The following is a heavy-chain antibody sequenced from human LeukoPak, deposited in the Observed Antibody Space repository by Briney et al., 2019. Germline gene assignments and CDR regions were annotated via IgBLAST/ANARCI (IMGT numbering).Heavy chain of an antibody. D-gene: IGHD5-12*01. CDR2: VSYDGSNK. Sequence: PGRSLRLSCAASGFTFSSYGMHWVRQAPGKGLEWVAVVSYDGSNKYYADSVKGRFTISRDNSKNTLYLQMNSLRAEDTAVYYCARDVDKEGGYFDYWGQGTLVTVSS. V-gene: IGHV3-30*03. CDR1: GFTFSSYG. CDR3: ARDVDKEGGYFDY. J-gene: IGHJ4*02.